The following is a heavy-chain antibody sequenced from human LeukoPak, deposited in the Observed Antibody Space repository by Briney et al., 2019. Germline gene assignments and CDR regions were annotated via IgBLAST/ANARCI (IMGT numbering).Heavy chain of an antibody. Sequence: GESLKISCKGSGCSFTNYWIGWVRQMPGKGLEWMGIIYPGDSDTRYSPSFQGQVPISADKSISTAYLQWSSLRASESAMYYCARSGRLGTFDIWGQGTLVTVSS. CDR2: IYPGDSDT. J-gene: IGHJ3*02. CDR1: GCSFTNYW. V-gene: IGHV5-51*01. CDR3: ARSGRLGTFDI. D-gene: IGHD1-26*01.